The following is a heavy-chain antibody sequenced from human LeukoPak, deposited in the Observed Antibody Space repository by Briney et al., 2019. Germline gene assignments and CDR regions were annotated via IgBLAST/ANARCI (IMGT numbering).Heavy chain of an antibody. Sequence: PGGSLRLSCAASGFTFSSYAMRWVRQAPGKGLEWVSAISSSGGSTYYAASVKGRFTISRDNSKNTLYLQMNSLRAEDTAVYFCAKPMATIKSFDYWGQGTLVTVSS. J-gene: IGHJ4*02. V-gene: IGHV3-23*01. CDR3: AKPMATIKSFDY. D-gene: IGHD5-24*01. CDR1: GFTFSSYA. CDR2: ISSSGGST.